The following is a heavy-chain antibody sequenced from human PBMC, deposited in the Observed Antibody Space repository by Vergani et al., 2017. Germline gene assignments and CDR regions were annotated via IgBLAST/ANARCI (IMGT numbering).Heavy chain of an antibody. CDR2: IWSDGSNK. Sequence: QVQLVESGGGVVQPGRSLRLSCAASGFTFSSYGMHWVRQAPGKGLEWVAVIWSDGSNKYYADSVKGRFTISRDNSKNTLYLQMNSLRAEDTAVYYCARDHTMIHAFDIWGQGTMVTVSS. J-gene: IGHJ3*02. V-gene: IGHV3-33*01. D-gene: IGHD3-22*01. CDR3: ARDHTMIHAFDI. CDR1: GFTFSSYG.